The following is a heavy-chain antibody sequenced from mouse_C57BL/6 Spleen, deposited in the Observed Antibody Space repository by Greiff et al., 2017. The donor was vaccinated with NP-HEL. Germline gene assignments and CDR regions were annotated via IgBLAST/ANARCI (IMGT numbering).Heavy chain of an antibody. J-gene: IGHJ1*03. CDR2: INYDGSST. Sequence: EVKLVESAGGLVQPGSSMKLSCTASGFTFSDYYMAWVRQVPEKGLEWVANINYDGSSTYYLDSLKSRFIISRDNAKNILYLQMSSLKSEDTATYYCAREDYGSSYWYFDVWGTVTTVTVSS. CDR3: AREDYGSSYWYFDV. D-gene: IGHD1-1*01. V-gene: IGHV5-16*01. CDR1: GFTFSDYY.